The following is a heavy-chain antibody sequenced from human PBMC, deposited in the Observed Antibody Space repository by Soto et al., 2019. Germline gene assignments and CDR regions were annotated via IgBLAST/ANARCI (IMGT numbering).Heavy chain of an antibody. CDR3: ARQRTYYDYIWGSYRWLGAFDF. Sequence: PSETLSLTCTVSGGSISSSSYYWGWIRQPPGKGLEWIGSIYYSGSTYYNPSLKSRVTISVDTSKNQFSLKLSSVTAADTAVYYCARQRTYYDYIWGSYRWLGAFDFWGQGTMVTVSS. CDR2: IYYSGST. CDR1: GGSISSSSYY. D-gene: IGHD3-16*02. J-gene: IGHJ3*01. V-gene: IGHV4-39*01.